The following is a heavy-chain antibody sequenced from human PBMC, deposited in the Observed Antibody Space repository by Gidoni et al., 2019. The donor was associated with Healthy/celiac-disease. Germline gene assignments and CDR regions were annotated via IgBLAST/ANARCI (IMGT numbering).Heavy chain of an antibody. CDR3: ARDFTHYGSVSDY. Sequence: QVQLVESGGGVVQPGRSLRLSCAASGFTFSSYAMHWVRQAPGKGLELVAVISYDGSNKYYADSVKGRFTISRDNSKNTLYLQMNSLRAEDTAVYYCARDFTHYGSVSDYWGQGTLVTVSS. V-gene: IGHV3-30-3*01. J-gene: IGHJ4*02. D-gene: IGHD3-10*01. CDR2: ISYDGSNK. CDR1: GFTFSSYA.